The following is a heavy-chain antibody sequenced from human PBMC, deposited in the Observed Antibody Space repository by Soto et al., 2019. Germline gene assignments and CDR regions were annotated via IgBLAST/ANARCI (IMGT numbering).Heavy chain of an antibody. CDR1: GFTFSSYA. J-gene: IGHJ6*02. V-gene: IGHV3-23*01. CDR3: APMGV. Sequence: PXGSLRLSFAASGFTFSSYAMSWVRQAPGKGLEWVSAISGSDNSTYYGDSVKGRFTISRDKSKNTLYLQMNSLRADDTDVYYCAPMGVWGQGTTVTVSS. CDR2: ISGSDNST.